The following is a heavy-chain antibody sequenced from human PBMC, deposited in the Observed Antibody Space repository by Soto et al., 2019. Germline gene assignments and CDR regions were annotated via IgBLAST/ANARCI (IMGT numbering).Heavy chain of an antibody. V-gene: IGHV1-18*01. Sequence: QVQLVQSEAEVKKPGASVKVSCKASGYTFSNYGLSWVRQAPGQGLEWMAWISPYDGNTHYAQKFQGRVTVTTDTSTSTTYMELRSLSSDDTAVYFCARDDRAAAAGTTYYFDYWGQGTLVTVSS. CDR3: ARDDRAAAAGTTYYFDY. J-gene: IGHJ4*02. CDR1: GYTFSNYG. D-gene: IGHD6-13*01. CDR2: ISPYDGNT.